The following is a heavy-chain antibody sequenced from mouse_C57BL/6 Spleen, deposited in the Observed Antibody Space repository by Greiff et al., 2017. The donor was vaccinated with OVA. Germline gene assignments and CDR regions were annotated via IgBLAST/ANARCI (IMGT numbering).Heavy chain of an antibody. J-gene: IGHJ3*01. Sequence: EVHLVESGGGLVKPGGSLKLSCAASGFTFSSYAMSWVRQTPEKRLEWVATISDGGSYTYYPDNVKGRFTISRDNAKNNLYLQMSHLKSEDTAMYYCAREGRWFAYWGQGTLVTVSA. CDR1: GFTFSSYA. V-gene: IGHV5-4*01. CDR2: ISDGGSYT. CDR3: AREGRWFAY.